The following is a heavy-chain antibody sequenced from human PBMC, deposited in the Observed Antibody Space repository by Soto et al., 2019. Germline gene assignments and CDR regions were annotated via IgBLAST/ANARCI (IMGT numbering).Heavy chain of an antibody. D-gene: IGHD1-26*01. CDR1: GYNFTSYW. V-gene: IGHV5-51*01. CDR2: IYPSDSDT. Sequence: GESLKISCKGSGYNFTSYWIGWVRQMPGKGLEWMGIIYPSDSDTKYSPSFQGQVTISADKSINTAYLQWSSLKASDTAMYYCARPPYSGSYYYFDHWGQGTLVTVSS. CDR3: ARPPYSGSYYYFDH. J-gene: IGHJ4*02.